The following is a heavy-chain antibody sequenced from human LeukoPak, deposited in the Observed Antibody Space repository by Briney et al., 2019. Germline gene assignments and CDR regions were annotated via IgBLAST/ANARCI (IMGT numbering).Heavy chain of an antibody. Sequence: SETLSLTCTVSGGSTSSYYWSWIRQPPGKGLEWIGYIYYSGSTNYNPSLKSRVTISVDTSKNQFSLKLSSVTAADTAVYYCARSPPGFVIFGAQHAFDIWGQGTMVTVSS. CDR2: IYYSGST. CDR1: GGSTSSYY. D-gene: IGHD3-3*01. V-gene: IGHV4-59*01. J-gene: IGHJ3*02. CDR3: ARSPPGFVIFGAQHAFDI.